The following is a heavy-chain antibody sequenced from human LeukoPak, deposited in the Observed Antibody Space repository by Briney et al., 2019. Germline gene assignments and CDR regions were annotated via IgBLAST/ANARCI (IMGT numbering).Heavy chain of an antibody. V-gene: IGHV3-23*01. Sequence: GGSLRLSCAASGFTFSSYAINWVRQAPGKGLEWVSIISGSGGSTYYADSVKGRFTISRDNSKNTLYLQMNSLRAEDTAVYYCAKGTKLAVAANNYLDYWGQGTLVSVSS. CDR3: AKGTKLAVAANNYLDY. CDR2: ISGSGGST. D-gene: IGHD2-15*01. J-gene: IGHJ4*02. CDR1: GFTFSSYA.